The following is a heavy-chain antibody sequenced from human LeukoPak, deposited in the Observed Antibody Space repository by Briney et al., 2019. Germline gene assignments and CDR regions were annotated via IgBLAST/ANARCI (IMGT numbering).Heavy chain of an antibody. J-gene: IGHJ4*02. D-gene: IGHD1-26*01. V-gene: IGHV3-21*01. CDR3: AKAAITWDLADY. CDR2: ISSSSTYI. Sequence: GGSLRLSCAASGFSFSTYSMNWVRQAPGKGLEWVSSISSSSTYIYYADSMKGRFTISRDNAKNSLYLQMNSLRAEDTAVYYCAKAAITWDLADYWGQGTLVTVSS. CDR1: GFSFSTYS.